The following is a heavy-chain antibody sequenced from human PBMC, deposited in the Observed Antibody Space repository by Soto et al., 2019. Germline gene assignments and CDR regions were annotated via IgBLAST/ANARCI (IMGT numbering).Heavy chain of an antibody. J-gene: IGHJ6*02. D-gene: IGHD3-10*01. CDR3: TREGSAPYYYYAMDA. V-gene: IGHV1-18*01. CDR2: INTHNGNT. CDR1: GYTFTTYG. Sequence: ASVKVSCKASGYTFTTYGISWVRQAPGEGLEWLGWINTHNGNTNYAQNLQGRVFMTADTSTNTAYMKLRSLRSDDTAIYFCTREGSAPYYYYAMDAWGQGTTVTVSS.